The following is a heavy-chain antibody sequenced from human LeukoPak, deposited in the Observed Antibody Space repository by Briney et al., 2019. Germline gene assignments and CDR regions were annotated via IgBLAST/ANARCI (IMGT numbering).Heavy chain of an antibody. J-gene: IGHJ3*02. CDR2: IKQDGSEK. Sequence: GGSLRLSCAVSGFTFSSYWMSWVRQAPGKGLEWVANIKQDGSEKYYVDSVKGRFTISRDNTENSLYLKMNSLRAEDTAVYYCARDQGRSTVNDAFDIWGQGTMVTVSS. CDR3: ARDQGRSTVNDAFDI. D-gene: IGHD4-11*01. CDR1: GFTFSSYW. V-gene: IGHV3-7*01.